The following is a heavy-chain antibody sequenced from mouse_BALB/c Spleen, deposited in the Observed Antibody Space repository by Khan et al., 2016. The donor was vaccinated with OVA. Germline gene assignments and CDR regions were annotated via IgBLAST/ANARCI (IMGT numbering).Heavy chain of an antibody. Sequence: QVQLKQSGAELMKPGASVKISCKATGYTFSSYWIEWVKQRPGHGLEWIGEILPGSGSTHYNERFKGKATFTADTSSNTVYMQLSSLTSDDSAVYYCARCGNPWYFDVWGTGTTVTVSS. D-gene: IGHD2-1*01. CDR3: ARCGNPWYFDV. V-gene: IGHV1-9*01. CDR1: GYTFSSYW. J-gene: IGHJ1*03. CDR2: ILPGSGST.